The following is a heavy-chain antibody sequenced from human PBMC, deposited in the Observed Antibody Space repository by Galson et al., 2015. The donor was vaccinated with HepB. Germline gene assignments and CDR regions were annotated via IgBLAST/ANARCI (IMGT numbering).Heavy chain of an antibody. CDR1: GFTFSSYW. D-gene: IGHD4-17*01. CDR3: ARVTRSVPTVTWSDAFDI. J-gene: IGHJ3*02. Sequence: SLRLSCAASGFTFSSYWMHWVRQAPGKGLVWVSRINSDGSSTSYADSVKGRFTISRDNAKNTLYLQMNSLRAEDTAVYYCARVTRSVPTVTWSDAFDIWGQGTMVTVSS. V-gene: IGHV3-74*01. CDR2: INSDGSST.